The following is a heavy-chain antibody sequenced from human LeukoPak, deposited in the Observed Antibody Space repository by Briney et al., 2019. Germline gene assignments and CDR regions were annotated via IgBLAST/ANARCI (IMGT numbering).Heavy chain of an antibody. CDR1: GYTFTSYG. J-gene: IGHJ6*02. CDR3: ARDFAVTISYYYYGMDV. Sequence: ASVKVSCKASGYTFTSYGISWVRQAPGQGLEWMGWISAYNGNTNYARKLQGRVTMTTDTSTSTAYMELRSLRSDGTAVYYCARDFAVTISYYYYGMDVWGQGTTVTVSS. V-gene: IGHV1-18*01. D-gene: IGHD4-17*01. CDR2: ISAYNGNT.